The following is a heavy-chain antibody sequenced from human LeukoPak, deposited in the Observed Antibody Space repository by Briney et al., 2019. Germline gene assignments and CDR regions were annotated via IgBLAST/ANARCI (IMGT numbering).Heavy chain of an antibody. J-gene: IGHJ4*02. V-gene: IGHV3-30*03. CDR3: ARAGGYPYIDY. CDR2: ISYDGSNK. Sequence: PGRSLRLSCAASGFTFSSYGMHWVRQAPGKGLEWVAVISYDGSNKYYADSVKGRFTISRDNSKNTLYLQMNSLRAEDTAVYYCARAGGYPYIDYWGQGTLVTVSS. D-gene: IGHD5-12*01. CDR1: GFTFSSYG.